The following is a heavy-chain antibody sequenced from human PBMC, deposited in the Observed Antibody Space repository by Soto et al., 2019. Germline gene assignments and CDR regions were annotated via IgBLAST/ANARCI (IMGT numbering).Heavy chain of an antibody. CDR1: GYSFTSYW. J-gene: IGHJ6*02. V-gene: IGHV5-10-1*01. CDR3: ARLSAAGEISLNYYYYGMDV. CDR2: IDPSDSYT. D-gene: IGHD3-16*01. Sequence: PGEPLKISCKGSGYSFTSYWISWVRQMPGKGLEWMGRIDPSDSYTNYSPSFQGHVTISADKSISTAYLQWSSLKASDTAMYYCARLSAAGEISLNYYYYGMDVWGQGTTVTSP.